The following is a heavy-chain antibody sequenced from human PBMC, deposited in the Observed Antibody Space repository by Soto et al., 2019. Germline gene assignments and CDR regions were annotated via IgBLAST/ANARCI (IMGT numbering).Heavy chain of an antibody. Sequence: EVQLLESGGGLVQPGGSLSLSCAASGFTFDTYAMNWVRQAPGKGLQWVSGLVGSGGDKSYADSVRGRFTVSRDNSVSTLYLHMTNLRDEDTAVYYCAKDLIALNGVWKPFDVWGRGTRVTVSS. V-gene: IGHV3-23*01. J-gene: IGHJ3*01. CDR3: AKDLIALNGVWKPFDV. D-gene: IGHD2-8*01. CDR2: LVGSGGDK. CDR1: GFTFDTYA.